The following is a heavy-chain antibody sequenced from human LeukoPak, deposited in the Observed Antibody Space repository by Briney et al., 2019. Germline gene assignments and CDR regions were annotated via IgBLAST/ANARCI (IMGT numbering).Heavy chain of an antibody. Sequence: PSETLSLTCAVYVGSFSDYFWSWIRQPPGKGLEWIGEINHSGRTKYNPSLKSRVSISVDTSKNQFSLKLSSVTAADTAVYYCARDSNYGSGSYDYWGQGTLVTVSS. CDR1: VGSFSDYF. D-gene: IGHD3-10*01. V-gene: IGHV4-34*01. J-gene: IGHJ4*02. CDR3: ARDSNYGSGSYDY. CDR2: INHSGRT.